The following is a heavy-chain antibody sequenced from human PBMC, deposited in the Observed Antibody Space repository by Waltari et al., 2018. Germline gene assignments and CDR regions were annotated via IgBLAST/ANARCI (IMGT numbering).Heavy chain of an antibody. D-gene: IGHD6-19*01. CDR2: ITPHTGGT. J-gene: IGHJ4*02. V-gene: IGHV1-2*06. CDR3: ARDLVGSGWSIDY. Sequence: QVQLVQSGAEVKEPGASVKVSCKASGYTFTRHYIHWVRQAPGQGLEWVGRITPHTGGTYYSQKFQGRVTMTRDMSITTAYMEVSSLRSDDTAVYYCARDLVGSGWSIDYWGQGTLVTVSS. CDR1: GYTFTRHY.